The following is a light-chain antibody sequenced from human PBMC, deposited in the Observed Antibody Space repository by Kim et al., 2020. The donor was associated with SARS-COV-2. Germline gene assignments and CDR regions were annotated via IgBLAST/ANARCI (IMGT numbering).Light chain of an antibody. V-gene: IGKV1-27*01. J-gene: IGKJ1*01. Sequence: DIQMTQSPSSLSASVGDRVTTTCRASQGINNYLAWYQQKPGKVPKLLIYAASTLQSGVPSRFSGSGSGTDFTLTISSLQPEDVATYYCQKYNSAPLWAFGQGTKVDIK. CDR1: QGINNY. CDR2: AAS. CDR3: QKYNSAPLWA.